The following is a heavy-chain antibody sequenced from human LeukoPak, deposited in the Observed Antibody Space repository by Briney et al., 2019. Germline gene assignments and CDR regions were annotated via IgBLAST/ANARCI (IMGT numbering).Heavy chain of an antibody. CDR3: TKDDNYRSSGRNY. CDR2: ISRDETTK. V-gene: IGHV3-30*18. D-gene: IGHD3-10*01. Sequence: GGSLRLSCAVSGFPFSDYGIHWVRQAPGKGLEWLAFISRDETTKNYADSVKGRFTISRDNSKNTLFLQMNNLRAEDTAVYYCTKDDNYRSSGRNYWGQGTLVTVSS. CDR1: GFPFSDYG. J-gene: IGHJ4*02.